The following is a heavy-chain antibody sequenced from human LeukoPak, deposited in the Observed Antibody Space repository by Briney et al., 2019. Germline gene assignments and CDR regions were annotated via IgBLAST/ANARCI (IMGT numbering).Heavy chain of an antibody. J-gene: IGHJ3*02. V-gene: IGHV4-34*01. CDR2: INHSGST. Sequence: SETLSLTCAVYGGSFSGYYWSWIRQPPGKGLEWIGEINHSGSTNYNPSLKSRVTISVDTSKNQFSLTLSSVTAADTSDPPIASLVGTMRVVVIQRGDAFDIWGQGTMVTVSS. CDR1: GGSFSGYY. D-gene: IGHD3-22*01. CDR3: ASLVGTMRVVVIQRGDAFDI.